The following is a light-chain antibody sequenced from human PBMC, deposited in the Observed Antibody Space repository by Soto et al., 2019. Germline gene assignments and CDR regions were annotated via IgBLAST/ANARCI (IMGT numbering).Light chain of an antibody. J-gene: IGKJ4*01. CDR3: QQYDNLLALT. Sequence: DIQMTQSPSSLSASVGDRVTIACQASQDISKYLNWYQFRPGLAPKLLIYDASNLETGVPSRFRGSGSGTHFSLTITSLQPEDVATYYCQQYDNLLALTFGGGTKVQIK. CDR2: DAS. V-gene: IGKV1-33*01. CDR1: QDISKY.